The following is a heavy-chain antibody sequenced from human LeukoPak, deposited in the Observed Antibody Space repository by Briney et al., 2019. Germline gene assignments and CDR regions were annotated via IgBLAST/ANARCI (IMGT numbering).Heavy chain of an antibody. CDR1: GFTFSSYA. Sequence: PGRSLRLSCAASGFTFSSYAMHWVRQAPGKGLEWVAVISYDGSSKYYADSVKGRFTISRDNSKNTLYLQMNSLRAEDTAAYYSARDLSDQMATSVLDYWGQGTLVTVSS. V-gene: IGHV3-30*01. CDR3: ARDLSDQMATSVLDY. J-gene: IGHJ4*02. CDR2: ISYDGSSK. D-gene: IGHD5-24*01.